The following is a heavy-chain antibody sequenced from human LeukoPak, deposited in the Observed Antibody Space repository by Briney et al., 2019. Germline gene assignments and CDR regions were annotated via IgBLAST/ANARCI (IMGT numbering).Heavy chain of an antibody. V-gene: IGHV3-23*01. CDR3: AKGPYNYYDSSGYYSRWGYFDY. CDR1: GFTFSSYA. J-gene: IGHJ4*02. Sequence: PGGSLRLSCAASGFTFSSYAMSWARQAPGKGLEWVSAISGSGGSTYYADSVKGRFTISRDNSKNTLYLQMNSLRAEDTAVYYCAKGPYNYYDSSGYYSRWGYFDYWGQGTLVTVSS. CDR2: ISGSGGST. D-gene: IGHD3-22*01.